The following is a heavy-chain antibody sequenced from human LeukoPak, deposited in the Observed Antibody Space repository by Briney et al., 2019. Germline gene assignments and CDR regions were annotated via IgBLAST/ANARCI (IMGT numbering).Heavy chain of an antibody. CDR1: GGSISSSSYY. D-gene: IGHD5-18*01. J-gene: IGHJ5*02. Sequence: SETLSLTCTVSGGSISSSSYYWGWIRQPPGKGLEWIGSIYYSGSTYYNPSLKSRVTISVDTSKNQFSLKLSSETAADTAVYYCARRPAVPAMVTSWGQGTLVTVSS. CDR2: IYYSGST. CDR3: ARRPAVPAMVTS. V-gene: IGHV4-39*01.